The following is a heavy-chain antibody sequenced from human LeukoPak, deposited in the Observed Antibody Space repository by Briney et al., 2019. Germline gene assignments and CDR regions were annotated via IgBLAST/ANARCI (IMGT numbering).Heavy chain of an antibody. CDR2: ISSSSSYI. D-gene: IGHD6-19*01. CDR1: GFTFSSYS. J-gene: IGHJ4*02. V-gene: IGHV3-21*01. Sequence: PGGSLRLSCAASGFTFSSYSMNWVRQAPGKGLEWVSSISSSSSYIYYADSVKGRLTISRDNAKNSLYLQMNSLRAEDTAVYYCARDLGSYSSGWYGGYYFDYWGQGTLVTVSS. CDR3: ARDLGSYSSGWYGGYYFDY.